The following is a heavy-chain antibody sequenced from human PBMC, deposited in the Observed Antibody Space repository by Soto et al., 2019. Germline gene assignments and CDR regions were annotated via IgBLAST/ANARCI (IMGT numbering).Heavy chain of an antibody. CDR3: ARSSQSTVTTFDP. J-gene: IGHJ5*02. CDR2: IYHSGTT. V-gene: IGHV4-31*03. CDR1: GGSISSGGYY. D-gene: IGHD4-17*01. Sequence: PSETLSLTCTVSGGSISSGGYYWSWIRQHPGKGLEWIGYIYHSGTTYYNPSLKSRVTISVDTSKNQFSLKLSSVTAADTAVYYCARSSQSTVTTFDPWGQGTLVTVSS.